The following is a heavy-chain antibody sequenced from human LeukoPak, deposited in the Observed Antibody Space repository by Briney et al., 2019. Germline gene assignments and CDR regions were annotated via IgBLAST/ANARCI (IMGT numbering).Heavy chain of an antibody. V-gene: IGHV3-9*03. J-gene: IGHJ3*02. D-gene: IGHD3-22*01. CDR3: AKLGGSSGPSDAFDI. Sequence: GGSLRLSCAASGFTFDDYAMHWVRQAPGKGLEWVSGISWNSGSIGYADSVKGRFTISRDNAKNSLYLQMNSLRAEDMALYYCAKLGGSSGPSDAFDIWGQGTMVTVSS. CDR2: ISWNSGSI. CDR1: GFTFDDYA.